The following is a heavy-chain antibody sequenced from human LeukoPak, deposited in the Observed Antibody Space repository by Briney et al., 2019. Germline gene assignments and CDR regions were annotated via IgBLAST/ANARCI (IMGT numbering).Heavy chain of an antibody. D-gene: IGHD4-17*01. Sequence: ASVTVSCKASGYTFTSYGISWVRQAPGQGLEWMGWISAYNGNTNYAQKLQGRVTMTTDTSTSTAYMELRSLRSDDTAVYYCAREGSTVTTGAFDIWGQGTMVTVSS. V-gene: IGHV1-18*01. CDR3: AREGSTVTTGAFDI. J-gene: IGHJ3*02. CDR1: GYTFTSYG. CDR2: ISAYNGNT.